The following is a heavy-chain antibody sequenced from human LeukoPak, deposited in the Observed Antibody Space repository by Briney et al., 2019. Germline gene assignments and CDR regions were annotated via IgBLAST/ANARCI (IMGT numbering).Heavy chain of an antibody. D-gene: IGHD2-15*01. CDR2: ISGSGGST. CDR1: GFTFSSYA. J-gene: IGHJ6*02. Sequence: GGSLRLSCAASGFTFSSYAMSWVRQAPGKGLEWVSAISGSGGSTYYADSVKGRFTISRDNSKNTLYLQMNSLRAEDTAVYYCAKLFWRPIDDIVVVVAAFPIWYGMDVWGQGTTVTVSS. V-gene: IGHV3-23*01. CDR3: AKLFWRPIDDIVVVVAAFPIWYGMDV.